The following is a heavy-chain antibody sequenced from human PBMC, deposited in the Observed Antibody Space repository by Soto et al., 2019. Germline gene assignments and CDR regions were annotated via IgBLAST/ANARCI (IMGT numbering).Heavy chain of an antibody. CDR3: ARGGGSTKVDY. Sequence: QVQLQESGPGLVKPSQTLSLTCTVSGGSITSSGYYWSWIRQHPGEGLEWIGFTSKRGSTSYNPCLKSRVTISVDTSSIQFSLNLQSVAAAVTAVYYCARGGGSTKVDYWGQGTLVTVSP. D-gene: IGHD2-2*01. CDR2: TSKRGST. J-gene: IGHJ4*02. V-gene: IGHV4-31*03. CDR1: GGSITSSGYY.